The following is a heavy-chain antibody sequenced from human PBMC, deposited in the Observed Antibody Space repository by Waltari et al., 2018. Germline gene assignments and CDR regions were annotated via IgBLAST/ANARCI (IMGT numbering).Heavy chain of an antibody. Sequence: EVQLLESGGDLVQPGGSLRLSCAASGFTFSSSAMSWVRQAPGKGLEWVSLIIDSGDTTYAADSVKGRFTISRDISRNTLYLQMNSLRAEDTAVYYCAKLPSNYYDTSGYYKYPWFDPWGQGTLVTVSS. D-gene: IGHD3-22*01. CDR1: GFTFSSSA. CDR2: IIDSGDTT. V-gene: IGHV3-23*01. CDR3: AKLPSNYYDTSGYYKYPWFDP. J-gene: IGHJ5*02.